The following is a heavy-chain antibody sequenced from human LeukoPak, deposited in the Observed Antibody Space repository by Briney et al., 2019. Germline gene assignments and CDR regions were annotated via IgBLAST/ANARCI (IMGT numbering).Heavy chain of an antibody. Sequence: ASVKVSCKASGYTFTSYDINWVRQATGQGLEWMGWMNPNSGNTGYAQKFQGRVTMTRNTSISTAYMELSSLRSEDTAVYYCARRDYYGSGSYPYYYHNYMDVWGKGTTLTISS. CDR1: GYTFTSYD. CDR3: ARRDYYGSGSYPYYYHNYMDV. CDR2: MNPNSGNT. V-gene: IGHV1-8*01. J-gene: IGHJ6*03. D-gene: IGHD3-10*01.